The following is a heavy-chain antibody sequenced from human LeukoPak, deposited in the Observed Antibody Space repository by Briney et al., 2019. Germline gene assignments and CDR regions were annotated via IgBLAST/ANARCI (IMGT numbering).Heavy chain of an antibody. Sequence: GGSLRLSRTASGFTFGDYAMSWVRQAPGKGLEWVGLIRSKAYSGTAEYAASVKGRFTISRDDSESVAYLQMNSLEIEDTAVYYCTRKMVGSSIDYWGQGTLVTVSS. CDR2: IRSKAYSGTA. V-gene: IGHV3-49*04. D-gene: IGHD1-26*01. CDR1: GFTFGDYA. J-gene: IGHJ4*02. CDR3: TRKMVGSSIDY.